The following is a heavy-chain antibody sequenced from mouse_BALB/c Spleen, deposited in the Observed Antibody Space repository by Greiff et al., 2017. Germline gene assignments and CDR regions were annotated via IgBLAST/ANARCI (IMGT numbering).Heavy chain of an antibody. V-gene: IGHV5-17*02. CDR2: ISSGSSTI. CDR3: ARGVTTATGAMDY. CDR1: GFTFSSFG. J-gene: IGHJ4*01. D-gene: IGHD1-2*01. Sequence: EVMLVESGGGLVQPGGSRKLSCAASGFTFSSFGMHWVRQAPEKGLEWVAYISSGSSTIYYADTVKGRFTISRDNPKNTLFLQMTSLRSEDTAMYYCARGVTTATGAMDYWGQGTSVTVSS.